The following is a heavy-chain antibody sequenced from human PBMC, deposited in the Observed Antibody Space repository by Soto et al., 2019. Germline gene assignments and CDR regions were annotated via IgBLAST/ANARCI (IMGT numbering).Heavy chain of an antibody. CDR2: ISSGGTYI. Sequence: EVQLVESGGGLVKPGGSLRLSCAASGFTFSSYSMNWVRQAPGKGLECIASISSGGTYIYHANSVKGRFTISRDNAENSLYLQMDSLGAEDTAVYYCARLIWDYYRSEISLDDFDVWGQGTKVTVSS. CDR3: ARLIWDYYRSEISLDDFDV. V-gene: IGHV3-21*01. J-gene: IGHJ3*01. CDR1: GFTFSSYS. D-gene: IGHD3-10*01.